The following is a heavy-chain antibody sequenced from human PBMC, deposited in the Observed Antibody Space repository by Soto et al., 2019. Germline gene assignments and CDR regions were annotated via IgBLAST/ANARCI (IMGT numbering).Heavy chain of an antibody. V-gene: IGHV1-3*01. CDR1: GYTFTTFS. CDR3: ARSLVTTFSDYFDP. Sequence: ASVKVSCKASGYTFTTFSIHLVRQAPGQRLEWMGWINAGNGNTKYSQKFQGRVTITRDTSASTAYMELSSLRSEDTAIYYCARSLVTTFSDYFDPWGQGTLVTV. D-gene: IGHD3-16*01. CDR2: INAGNGNT. J-gene: IGHJ5*02.